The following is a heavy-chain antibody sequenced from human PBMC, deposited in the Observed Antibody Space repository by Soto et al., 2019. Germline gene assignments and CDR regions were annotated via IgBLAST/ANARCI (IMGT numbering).Heavy chain of an antibody. Sequence: PGGSLRLSCAASGFILSSYAMHWVRQAPGKGLEWVSIISYDGSNKYYADSVKGRFTISRDNSKNTLYLQMNSLRPEDTAVYYCAKEIVWTVNPGPHTYYYYYYGMDVWGQGTTGTVSS. CDR3: AKEIVWTVNPGPHTYYYYYYGMDV. V-gene: IGHV3-30*18. D-gene: IGHD4-4*01. CDR1: GFILSSYA. J-gene: IGHJ6*02. CDR2: ISYDGSNK.